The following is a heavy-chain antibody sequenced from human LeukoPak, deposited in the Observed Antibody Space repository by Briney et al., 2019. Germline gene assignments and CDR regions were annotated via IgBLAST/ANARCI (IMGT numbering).Heavy chain of an antibody. J-gene: IGHJ4*02. CDR1: GYTFTNYY. D-gene: IGHD3-16*01. CDR2: INPNSGNT. CDR3: ARERRAWGEDF. V-gene: IGHV1-46*01. Sequence: GASVKISCKASGYTFTNYYIHWVRQAPGQGLEWVGLINPNSGNTGYAQRFQGRVTVTPDTSTSTVFMELNSLQSEDTAVYYCARERRAWGEDFWGQGTLVTVSS.